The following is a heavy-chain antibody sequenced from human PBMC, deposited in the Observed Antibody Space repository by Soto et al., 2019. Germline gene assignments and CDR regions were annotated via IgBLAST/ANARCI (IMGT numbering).Heavy chain of an antibody. J-gene: IGHJ5*02. CDR1: GGSISSYY. Sequence: SETLSLTCTVSGGSISSYYWSWIRQPPGKGLEWIGYIYYNESTNYNPSLKSRVTISVDTSKNQVSLKLSSVTAADTAVYYCAREYPQFDPWGQGALVTVSS. D-gene: IGHD2-2*02. V-gene: IGHV4-59*01. CDR2: IYYNEST. CDR3: AREYPQFDP.